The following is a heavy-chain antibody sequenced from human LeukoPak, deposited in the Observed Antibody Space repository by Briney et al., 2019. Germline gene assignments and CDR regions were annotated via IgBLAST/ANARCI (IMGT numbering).Heavy chain of an antibody. CDR3: ARAMDS. V-gene: IGHV3-7*01. Sequence: PGGSLRLSCVASGFTFGKYWMSWVRQAPGKGLEWVANIKQDGSEKYYVASVKGRFTISRDNDKNSLYLQMNSLRAEDTAVYYCARAMDSWGQGTLVTVSS. CDR2: IKQDGSEK. J-gene: IGHJ4*02. CDR1: GFTFGKYW.